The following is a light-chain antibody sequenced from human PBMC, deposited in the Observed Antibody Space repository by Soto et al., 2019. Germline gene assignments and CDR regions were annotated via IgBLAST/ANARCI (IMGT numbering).Light chain of an antibody. J-gene: IGLJ2*01. CDR3: SSYTSSSTRV. CDR1: SRDVGGYNY. CDR2: DVS. V-gene: IGLV2-14*01. Sequence: QSALTQPASVSGSPGQSITISCTGTSRDVGGYNYVSWYQQHPGKAPKLMIYDVSNRPSGVSNRFSGSKSGKTASLTISGLQAADEADYYSSSYTSSSTRVFGGGTKLTVL.